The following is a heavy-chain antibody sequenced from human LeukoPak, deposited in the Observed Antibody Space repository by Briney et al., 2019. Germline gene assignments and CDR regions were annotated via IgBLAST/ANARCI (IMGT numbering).Heavy chain of an antibody. CDR2: ISSGSSTI. J-gene: IGHJ3*02. CDR1: GFTFSSFS. V-gene: IGHV3-48*02. D-gene: IGHD3-10*01. Sequence: PGGSLRLPCAASGFTFSSFSMNWVRQAPGKGLEWVSYISSGSSTIYYADSVKGRFTISRDNAKNSLYLQVNSLRDEDTAVYYCARAGGLSWFGEVLESSDAFHIWGQGTMVTVSS. CDR3: ARAGGLSWFGEVLESSDAFHI.